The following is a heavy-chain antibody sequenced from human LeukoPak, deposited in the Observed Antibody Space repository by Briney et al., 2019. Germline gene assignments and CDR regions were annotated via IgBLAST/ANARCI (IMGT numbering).Heavy chain of an antibody. V-gene: IGHV4-39*07. J-gene: IGHJ5*02. CDR1: GGSISSSSYY. CDR3: ARGTTPTTGAVDWFDP. CDR2: IYYSGGT. Sequence: PSETLSLTCTVSGGSISSSSYYWGWIRQPPGKGLEWIGSIYYSGGTYYNPSLKSRVTISVDTSKNQFSLKLSSVTAADTAVYYCARGTTPTTGAVDWFDPWGQGTLVTVSS. D-gene: IGHD1-7*01.